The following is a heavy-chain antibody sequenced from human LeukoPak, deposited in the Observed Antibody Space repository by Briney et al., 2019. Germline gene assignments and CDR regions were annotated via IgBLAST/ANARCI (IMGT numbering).Heavy chain of an antibody. Sequence: GGSLRLSCAASGFTFSSYSMNCVRQAPGKGLEWVSSISSSSSYIYYADSVKGRFTISRDNAKNSLYLQMNSLRAEDTAVYYCARGYLVDYYFDYWGQGTLVTVSS. D-gene: IGHD3-3*01. CDR3: ARGYLVDYYFDY. J-gene: IGHJ4*02. CDR1: GFTFSSYS. CDR2: ISSSSSYI. V-gene: IGHV3-21*01.